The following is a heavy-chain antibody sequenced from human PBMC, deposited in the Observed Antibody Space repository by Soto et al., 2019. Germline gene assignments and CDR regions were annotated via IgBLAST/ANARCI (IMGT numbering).Heavy chain of an antibody. V-gene: IGHV3-30*18. CDR2: ISYDGSNK. CDR3: AKDGIGFLEWYYYYYYMDV. Sequence: GGSLRLSCAASGFTFSSYGMHWVRQAPGKGLEWVAVISYDGSNKYYADSVKGRFTISRDNSKNTLYLQMNSLRAEDTAVYYCAKDGIGFLEWYYYYYYMDVWGKGTTVTVSS. CDR1: GFTFSSYG. J-gene: IGHJ6*03. D-gene: IGHD3-3*02.